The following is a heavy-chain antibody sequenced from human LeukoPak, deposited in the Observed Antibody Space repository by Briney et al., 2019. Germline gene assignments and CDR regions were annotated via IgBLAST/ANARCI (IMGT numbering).Heavy chain of an antibody. CDR2: INAGNGNT. Sequence: ASVKVSCKASGYTFTSYAMHWVRQAPGQRLEWMGWINAGNGNTKYSQKFQGRVTITRDTSASTAYMELSSLRSEDTAVYYCAINTMVWGVIMYYFDYWGQGTLVTVSS. J-gene: IGHJ4*02. D-gene: IGHD3-10*01. CDR1: GYTFTSYA. V-gene: IGHV1-3*01. CDR3: AINTMVWGVIMYYFDY.